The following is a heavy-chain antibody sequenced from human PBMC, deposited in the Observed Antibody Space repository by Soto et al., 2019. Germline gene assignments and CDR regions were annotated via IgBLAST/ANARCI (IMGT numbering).Heavy chain of an antibody. Sequence: ASVKVSCKASGYTFTSYYMHWVRQAPGQGLEWMGIINPSGGSTSYAQKFQGRVTMTRDTSTSTVYMELSSLRSEDTAVYYCARESITIFGVAQEEPYYYYGMDVWGQGTTVTVSS. V-gene: IGHV1-46*01. CDR3: ARESITIFGVAQEEPYYYYGMDV. D-gene: IGHD3-3*01. J-gene: IGHJ6*02. CDR1: GYTFTSYY. CDR2: INPSGGST.